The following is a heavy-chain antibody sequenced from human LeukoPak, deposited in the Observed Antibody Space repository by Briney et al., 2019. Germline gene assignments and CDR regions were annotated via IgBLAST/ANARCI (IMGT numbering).Heavy chain of an antibody. CDR3: TTQEYGGYFDY. J-gene: IGHJ4*02. CDR1: GFTFSNAW. Sequence: TGGSLRLSCAASGFTFSNAWMSWVRQAPGKGLEWVGRIKSKTDGGTTDYAAPVKGRFTISRDESKNTVDLQMNSLKTEDTAVYYCTTQEYGGYFDYWGQGVLVTVSS. D-gene: IGHD6-6*01. CDR2: IKSKTDGGTT. V-gene: IGHV3-15*01.